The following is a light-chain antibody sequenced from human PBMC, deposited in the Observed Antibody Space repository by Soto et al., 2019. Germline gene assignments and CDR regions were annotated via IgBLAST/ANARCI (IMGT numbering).Light chain of an antibody. J-gene: IGKJ1*01. V-gene: IGKV3-20*01. Sequence: IVWAQPPGTLSLSPVERATLSCRVSQSVTNSFLAWYKQKPGQAPRLIIYGASRRATGIPDRFTGSGSGTDFTLTISRLEPEDFAVYYCQQYVSSPWAFGQGTKVDI. CDR2: GAS. CDR3: QQYVSSPWA. CDR1: QSVTNSF.